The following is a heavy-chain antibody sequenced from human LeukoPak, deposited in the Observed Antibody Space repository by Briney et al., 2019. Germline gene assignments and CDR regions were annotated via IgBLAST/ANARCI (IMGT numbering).Heavy chain of an antibody. V-gene: IGHV1-24*01. CDR3: ATPYYYDSSGYYYAYFQH. CDR1: GYTLTELS. D-gene: IGHD3-22*01. CDR2: FDPEDGET. Sequence: ASVKVSSKVSGYTLTELSMHWVRQAPGKGLEWMGGFDPEDGETIYAQKFQGRVTMTEDTSTDTAYMELSSLRSEDTAVYYCATPYYYDSSGYYYAYFQHWGQGTLVTVSS. J-gene: IGHJ1*01.